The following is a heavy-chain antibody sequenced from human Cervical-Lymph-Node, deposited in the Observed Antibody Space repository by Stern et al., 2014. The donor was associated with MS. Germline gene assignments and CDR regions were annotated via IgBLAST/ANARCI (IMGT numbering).Heavy chain of an antibody. V-gene: IGHV4-39*02. CDR1: GDSVTNDLYY. J-gene: IGHJ5*02. CDR2: IYYSGST. CDR3: ATTATRYFYGYRGWFDP. Sequence: VQLVESGPGLVKPSETLSLTCTVSGDSVTNDLYYWGWLRQSPGKGLEWIGNIYYSGSTQYNPSLKSRVTISLDTSRNRFSLKWSSGPAADTAVYYCATTATRYFYGYRGWFDPWGQGTLVTVSS. D-gene: IGHD3-16*01.